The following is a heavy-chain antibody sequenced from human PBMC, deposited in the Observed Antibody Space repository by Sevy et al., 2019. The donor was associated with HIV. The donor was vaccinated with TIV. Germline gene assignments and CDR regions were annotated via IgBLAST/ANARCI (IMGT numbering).Heavy chain of an antibody. CDR3: ARGRGYSYGVTPGVYYFDY. V-gene: IGHV4-59*01. CDR2: IYYSGST. J-gene: IGHJ4*02. D-gene: IGHD5-18*01. Sequence: ETLSLTCTVSGGSISSYYWSWIRQPPGKGLEWIGYIYYSGSTNYNPSLKSRVTISVDTSKNQFSLKLSSVTAADTAVYYCARGRGYSYGVTPGVYYFDYWGQGTLVTVSS. CDR1: GGSISSYY.